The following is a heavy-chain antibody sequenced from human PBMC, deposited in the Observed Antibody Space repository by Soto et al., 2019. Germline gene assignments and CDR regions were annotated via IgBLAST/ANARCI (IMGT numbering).Heavy chain of an antibody. D-gene: IGHD3-22*01. V-gene: IGHV4-31*03. Sequence: QVQLQESGPGLVKPSQTLSLTCTVSGGSISSGGYYWSWIRQHPGKGLEWIGYIYYRGSTYYNPSHKRRVTISVDTSKNQFSLKLSSVTAADTAVYYCARGGRYYYDSSGYYYVHYFDYWGQGTLVTVSS. CDR1: GGSISSGGYY. J-gene: IGHJ4*02. CDR3: ARGGRYYYDSSGYYYVHYFDY. CDR2: IYYRGST.